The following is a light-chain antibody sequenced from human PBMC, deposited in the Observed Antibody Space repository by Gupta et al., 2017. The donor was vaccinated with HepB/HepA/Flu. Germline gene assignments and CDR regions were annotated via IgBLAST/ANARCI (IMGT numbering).Light chain of an antibody. V-gene: IGKV4-1*01. J-gene: IGKJ1*01. CDR2: WAS. CDR1: QNLLYSSNNKNY. CDR3: QQYYSSLWT. Sequence: DIVMTQSPDSLAASLGERATIDCKSSQNLLYSSNNKNYLAWYQQKPGQPPRLLIYWASTRESGVPDRFRGSGSGTDFTLTISSLQAEDVAVYYCQQYYSSLWTFGRGTKVEIK.